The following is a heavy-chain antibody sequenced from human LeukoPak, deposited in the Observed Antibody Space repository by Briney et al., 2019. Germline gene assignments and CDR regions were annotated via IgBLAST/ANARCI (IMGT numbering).Heavy chain of an antibody. CDR2: ITGSGSGI. V-gene: IGHV3-23*01. CDR3: AKWGDYDVLTGYYVSDY. CDR1: GFTFSNYA. J-gene: IGHJ4*02. Sequence: GGSLRLSCAASGFTFSNYAMSWVRQAPGKGLEWVSAITGSGSGIYYADSMKSRFTISRDNSKNTLYLQINSLKAEDTAVYYCAKWGDYDVLTGYYVSDYWGQGTLVTVSS. D-gene: IGHD3-9*01.